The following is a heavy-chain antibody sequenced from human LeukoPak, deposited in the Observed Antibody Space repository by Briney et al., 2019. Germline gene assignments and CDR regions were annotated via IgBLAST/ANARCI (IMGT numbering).Heavy chain of an antibody. Sequence: SETLSLTCTVSGGSISSYYWNWIRQPPGKGLEWIGYIYYRGSTSYNPSLQSRVTISIDTSKNQFSLQLSSVTAADTAVYYCASHSGGYAYWGQGTLVTVSS. CDR2: IYYRGST. V-gene: IGHV4-59*12. D-gene: IGHD5-12*01. CDR3: ASHSGGYAY. J-gene: IGHJ4*02. CDR1: GGSISSYY.